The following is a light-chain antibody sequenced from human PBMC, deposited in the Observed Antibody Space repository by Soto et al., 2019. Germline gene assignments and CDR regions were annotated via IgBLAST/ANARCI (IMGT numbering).Light chain of an antibody. CDR3: QVRTNWSIA. CDR1: QSVSIY. V-gene: IGKV3-11*01. CDR2: DAS. J-gene: IGKJ5*01. Sequence: EIVLTQSPATLSLSPGERATLSCRASQSVSIYLAWYQQKPGQAPRLLIYDASNRATGIPARFSGTGSGTDFTLTINNLEPEDFAVYYCQVRTNWSIAFGRGTRLEIK.